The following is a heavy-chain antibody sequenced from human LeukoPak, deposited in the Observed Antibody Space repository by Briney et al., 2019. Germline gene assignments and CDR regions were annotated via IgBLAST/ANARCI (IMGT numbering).Heavy chain of an antibody. Sequence: GGSLRLSCAASGFTFSSYWMSGVRQAPGKGLEWVANIKQDGSEKYYVDSVRGRFTISRDNAKNSLYLQMNSLRAEDTAVYYCAREGYGYSSSWYSAYFDYWGQGTLVTVSS. D-gene: IGHD6-13*01. CDR1: GFTFSSYW. V-gene: IGHV3-7*01. CDR2: IKQDGSEK. CDR3: AREGYGYSSSWYSAYFDY. J-gene: IGHJ4*02.